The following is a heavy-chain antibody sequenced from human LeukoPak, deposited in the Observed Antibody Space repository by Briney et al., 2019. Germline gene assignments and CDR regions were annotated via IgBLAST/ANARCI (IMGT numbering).Heavy chain of an antibody. CDR3: AGDGTSTDDY. CDR1: GYTFTGFG. V-gene: IGHV1-18*01. D-gene: IGHD1-7*01. CDR2: IGGYNDNT. J-gene: IGHJ4*02. Sequence: AASVKVSCKASGYTFTGFGINWVRQAPGQGLEWMGWIGGYNDNTHYAKKFQGRVTLTTDTPTSTAYMELRSLRSDDTAVYYCAGDGTSTDDYWGQGTLVTVSS.